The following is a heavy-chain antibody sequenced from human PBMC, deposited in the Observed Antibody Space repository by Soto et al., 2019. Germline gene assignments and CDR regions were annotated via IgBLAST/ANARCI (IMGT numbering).Heavy chain of an antibody. Sequence: ASAKFSCKASGYTFTSYYMHWVRQASGQGLEWMGIINPSGGSTSYAQKFQGRVTMTRDTSTSTVYMELSSLRSEDTAVYYCARRSVAIRYFDYWGQGTLVTVSS. D-gene: IGHD2-2*02. CDR3: ARRSVAIRYFDY. V-gene: IGHV1-46*01. J-gene: IGHJ4*02. CDR1: GYTFTSYY. CDR2: INPSGGST.